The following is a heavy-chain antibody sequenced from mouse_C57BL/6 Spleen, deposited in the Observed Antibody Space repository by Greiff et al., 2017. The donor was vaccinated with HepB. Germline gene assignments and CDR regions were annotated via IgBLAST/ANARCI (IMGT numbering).Heavy chain of an antibody. J-gene: IGHJ4*01. D-gene: IGHD2-5*01. CDR3: ARSGSNYVRYYSMDY. CDR1: GYTFTSYW. Sequence: QVQLQQPGAELVKPGASVQLSCKASGYTFTSYWMQWVKQRPGQGLEWIGDIDPSDSYTNYNQKFKGKATLTVDTSSSTAYMQLSSLTSEDSAVYYCARSGSNYVRYYSMDYWGQGTSVTVSS. V-gene: IGHV1-50*01. CDR2: IDPSDSYT.